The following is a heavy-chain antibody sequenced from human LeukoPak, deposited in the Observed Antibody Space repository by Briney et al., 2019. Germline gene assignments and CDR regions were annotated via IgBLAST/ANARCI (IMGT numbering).Heavy chain of an antibody. CDR1: GGSFGFYS. CDR3: ARRGNYIDH. J-gene: IGHJ4*02. CDR2: IIHTGTT. V-gene: IGHV4-34*12. Sequence: PSETLSLTCGVHGGSFGFYSWSWLRQSPGKGLEWIGEIIHTGTTTYNLSLASRVTVSIDTSNNQFSLTLTSVTAADTAVYYCARRGNYIDHWGQGALVTVSS.